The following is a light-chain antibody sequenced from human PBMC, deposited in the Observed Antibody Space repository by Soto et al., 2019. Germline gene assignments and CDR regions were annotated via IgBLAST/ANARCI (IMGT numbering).Light chain of an antibody. Sequence: DIQMTQSPSSPSASVGDRVTITCRASQSISSYLNWYQQKPGKAPKLLIYAASSLQSGVPSRFSGSGSGTDFTLTISSLQPEDFATYYCQQSYSTPPTFGGGTKVEIK. CDR1: QSISSY. V-gene: IGKV1-39*01. CDR3: QQSYSTPPT. CDR2: AAS. J-gene: IGKJ4*01.